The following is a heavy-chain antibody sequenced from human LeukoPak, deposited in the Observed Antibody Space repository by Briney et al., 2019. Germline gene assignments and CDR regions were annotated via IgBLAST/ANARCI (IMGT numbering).Heavy chain of an antibody. D-gene: IGHD5-18*01. V-gene: IGHV4-34*01. CDR2: INHSGST. CDR1: GGSFSGYY. CDR3: ARGGYAVDY. Sequence: SETLSLTCAVYGGSFSGYYWSGIRQPPGKGLEWIGEINHSGSTNYNPSLKSRVTISVDTSKNQFSLKLSSVTAADTAVYYCARGGYAVDYWGQGTLVTVSS. J-gene: IGHJ4*02.